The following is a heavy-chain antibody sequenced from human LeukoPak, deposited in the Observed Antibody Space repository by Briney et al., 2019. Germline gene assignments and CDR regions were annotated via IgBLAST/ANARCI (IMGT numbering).Heavy chain of an antibody. D-gene: IGHD6-13*01. J-gene: IGHJ4*02. V-gene: IGHV3-9*01. Sequence: GGSLRLSCAASGFTFDDYAMHWVRQAPGKGLEWVSGINWDSRSIGYADSVRGRFTISRDNAKNSLYLQMNSLRAEDTALYYCAKDMTLIAAAGDPFDYWGQGTLVTVSS. CDR3: AKDMTLIAAAGDPFDY. CDR1: GFTFDDYA. CDR2: INWDSRSI.